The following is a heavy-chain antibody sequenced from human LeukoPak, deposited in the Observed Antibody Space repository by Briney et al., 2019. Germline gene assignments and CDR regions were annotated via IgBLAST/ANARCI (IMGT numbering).Heavy chain of an antibody. CDR2: IYSSGSA. CDR3: ARHRDYYDS. J-gene: IGHJ4*01. Sequence: SETLSLTCTVSGASINNNFWTWIRQPPGKGLEWIGYIYSSGSAHYNPSLKSRVIISGDTSKNQISLNLTSVTAADTAVYFCARHRDYYDSWGHGTLVTVSS. CDR1: GASINNNF. D-gene: IGHD3-22*01. V-gene: IGHV4-59*08.